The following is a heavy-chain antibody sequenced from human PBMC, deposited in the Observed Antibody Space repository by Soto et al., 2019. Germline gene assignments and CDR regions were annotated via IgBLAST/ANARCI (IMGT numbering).Heavy chain of an antibody. CDR3: ALFNFYALDI. CDR1: GFPFSSYS. V-gene: IGHV3-23*01. Sequence: XGSLIISWASSGFPFSSYSMSLVRQAPGKGLEWVSSISGSGDSKFYADSVKGRFTVSRDNSKNTLYLQVNSLRAEDTAVYHCALFNFYALDIWGQGTTVTVSS. CDR2: ISGSGDSK. D-gene: IGHD2-21*01. J-gene: IGHJ6*02.